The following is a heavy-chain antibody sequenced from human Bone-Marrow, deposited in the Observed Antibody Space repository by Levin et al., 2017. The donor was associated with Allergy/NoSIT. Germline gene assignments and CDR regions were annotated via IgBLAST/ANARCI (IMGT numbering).Heavy chain of an antibody. D-gene: IGHD6-13*01. CDR3: AGGGYVGQQLVGGWYFDL. CDR1: GGSISSYY. V-gene: IGHV4-59*01. J-gene: IGHJ2*01. Sequence: KPSETLSLTCTVSGGSISSYYWSWIRQPPGKGLEWIGYIYYSGSTNYNPSLKSRVTISVDTSKNQFSLKLSSVTAADTAVYYWAGGGYVGQQLVGGWYFDLWGRGTLVTVSS. CDR2: IYYSGST.